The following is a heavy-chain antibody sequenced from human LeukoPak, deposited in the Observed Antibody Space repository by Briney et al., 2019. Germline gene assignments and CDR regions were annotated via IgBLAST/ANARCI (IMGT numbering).Heavy chain of an antibody. CDR1: GFTFDDYA. V-gene: IGHV3-9*01. CDR3: AKGKFGDPLNY. CDR2: ISWNSGSI. J-gene: IGHJ4*02. D-gene: IGHD3-10*01. Sequence: GGSLRLSCAASGFTFDDYAMHWVRQAPGKGLEWVSGISWNSGSIGYADSVKGRFTISKDTSKNTVDLLMNNVRAEDTALYYCAKGKFGDPLNYWGQGTLVTVSS.